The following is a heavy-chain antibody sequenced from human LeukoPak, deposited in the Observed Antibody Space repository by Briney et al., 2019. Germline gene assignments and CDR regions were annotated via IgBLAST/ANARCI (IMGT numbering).Heavy chain of an antibody. CDR2: ISSSSSTI. CDR3: ARDRGYDFWSGYYGFDY. J-gene: IGHJ4*02. CDR1: GFTFSSYS. Sequence: GGSLRLSCAASGFTFSSYSMNWVRQAPGKGLEWVSCISSSSSTIYYADSVKGRLTISRDNAKNSLYLQMNSLRDEDTAVYYCARDRGYDFWSGYYGFDYWGQGTLVTVSS. V-gene: IGHV3-48*02. D-gene: IGHD3-3*01.